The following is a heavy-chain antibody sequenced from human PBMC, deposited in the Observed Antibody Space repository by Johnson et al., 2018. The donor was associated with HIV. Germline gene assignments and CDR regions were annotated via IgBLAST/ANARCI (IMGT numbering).Heavy chain of an antibody. Sequence: VQLVESGGGVVRPGGSLRLSCAASGFTFDDFGMSWVRQAPGKGLEWVSGINWNGGSTNYAASVKGRFVISRDNSKNTLYLQMNSLRSEYTSVYYCAKNWGSYGSEIDVWGQGTMVTVSS. D-gene: IGHD3-10*01. J-gene: IGHJ3*01. CDR3: AKNWGSYGSEIDV. CDR1: GFTFDDFG. V-gene: IGHV3-20*04. CDR2: INWNGGST.